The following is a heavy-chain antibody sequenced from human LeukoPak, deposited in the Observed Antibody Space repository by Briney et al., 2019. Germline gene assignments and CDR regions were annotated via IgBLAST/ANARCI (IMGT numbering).Heavy chain of an antibody. Sequence: GGSLRLSCAASGFTFSSYGMHWVRQAPGKGLEWVAVISYDGSNKYYADSVKGRFTISRDNSKNTLYLQMDSLRAEDTAVYYCAEDDPAMDLDYWAREPWSPSPQ. D-gene: IGHD5-18*01. CDR3: AEDDPAMDLDY. V-gene: IGHV3-30*18. CDR2: ISYDGSNK. J-gene: IGHJ4*02. CDR1: GFTFSSYG.